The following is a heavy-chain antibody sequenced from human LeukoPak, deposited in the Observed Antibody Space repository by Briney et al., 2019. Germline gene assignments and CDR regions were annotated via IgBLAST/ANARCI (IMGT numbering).Heavy chain of an antibody. CDR3: ARDFELHGGSSLDY. Sequence: ASVKVSCKASGYTFTSYAMNWVRQAPGQGLEWMGWINTNTGNPTYAQGFTGRFVFSLDTSVSAAYLQISSLKAEDTAVYYSARDFELHGGSSLDYWGQGTLVTVSS. CDR1: GYTFTSYA. D-gene: IGHD1-7*01. V-gene: IGHV7-4-1*02. CDR2: INTNTGNP. J-gene: IGHJ4*02.